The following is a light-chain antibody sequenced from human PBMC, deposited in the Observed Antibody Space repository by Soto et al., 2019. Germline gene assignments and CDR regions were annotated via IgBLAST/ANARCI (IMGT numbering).Light chain of an antibody. J-gene: IGKJ5*01. Sequence: IQLTQSPSSLSASVGDRVTITCRARLGISSYLAWYQQKPGQAPKLLIYASATLQSGVPSRFSGSGSGTDFTLTINSLQPEDFVTYYCQQLNDAPITHGQSTRLEI. CDR2: ASA. CDR1: LGISSY. CDR3: QQLNDAPIT. V-gene: IGKV1-9*01.